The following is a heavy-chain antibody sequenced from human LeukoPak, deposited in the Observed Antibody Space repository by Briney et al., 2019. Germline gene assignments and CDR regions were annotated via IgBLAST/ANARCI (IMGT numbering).Heavy chain of an antibody. CDR3: ASRPYCSGGSCYMGAFDI. CDR1: GGSISSSSYY. J-gene: IGHJ3*02. D-gene: IGHD2-15*01. V-gene: IGHV4-39*07. Sequence: SETLSLTCTVSGGSISSSSYYWGWIRQPPGKGLEWIGSIYYSGSTYYNPSLKSRVTISVDTSKNQFSLKLSSVTAADTAVYYCASRPYCSGGSCYMGAFDIWGQGTMVTVSS. CDR2: IYYSGST.